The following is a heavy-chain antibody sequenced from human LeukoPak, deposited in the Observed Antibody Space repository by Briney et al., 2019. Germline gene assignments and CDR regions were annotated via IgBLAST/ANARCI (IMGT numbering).Heavy chain of an antibody. J-gene: IGHJ4*02. CDR3: AKGTLREDYVWGSYRSPPALGY. D-gene: IGHD3-16*02. V-gene: IGHV3-30*02. CDR2: IRYDGSNR. Sequence: GGSLRLSCAASGFTFSSYGMHWVRQAPGKGLEWVAFIRYDGSNRYYADSVKGRFTISRDNSKNTLYLQMNSLRAEDTAVYYCAKGTLREDYVWGSYRSPPALGYWGQGTLVTVSS. CDR1: GFTFSSYG.